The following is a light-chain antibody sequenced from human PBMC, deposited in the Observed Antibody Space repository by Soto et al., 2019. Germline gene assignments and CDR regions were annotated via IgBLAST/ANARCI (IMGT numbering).Light chain of an antibody. CDR1: QSVSDN. CDR2: DAS. CDR3: QQYKDWPWT. Sequence: EILMTQSPATVSVSPGDRATLSCRASQSVSDNVAWYQQRPGQAPRLLFYDASTRATGLPARFSGSASGTEFTLTISGLQSEDFAIYFCQQYKDWPWTFGQGTKVDIK. J-gene: IGKJ1*01. V-gene: IGKV3-15*01.